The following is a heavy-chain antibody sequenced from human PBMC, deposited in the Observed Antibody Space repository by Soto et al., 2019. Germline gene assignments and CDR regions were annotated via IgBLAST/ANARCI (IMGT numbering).Heavy chain of an antibody. Sequence: SETLSLTCTVSGGSISSGSYYWGWIRQPPGKGLEWIGSIYYSGSTFYNPSLKSRVTISVDAAENHFSLSLRSVTAADTALYYCARSAPQFWFDPWGRGTLVTVSS. CDR3: ARSAPQFWFDP. D-gene: IGHD6-6*01. CDR2: IYYSGST. V-gene: IGHV4-39*02. J-gene: IGHJ5*02. CDR1: GGSISSGSYY.